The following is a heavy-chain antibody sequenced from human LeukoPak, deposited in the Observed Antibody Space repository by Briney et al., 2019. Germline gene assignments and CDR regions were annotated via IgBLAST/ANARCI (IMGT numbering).Heavy chain of an antibody. D-gene: IGHD1-1*01. Sequence: SSETLSLTCIVSGGSISSGDYYWSWIRQTPGKGLEWIGYIYYSGSTYYNPSLKSRVTISVDTSKNQFSLKLSSVTAADTAVYYCAREGGYRPLGARTGHFDPWGQGTLVTVSS. J-gene: IGHJ5*02. CDR2: IYYSGST. CDR3: AREGGYRPLGARTGHFDP. CDR1: GGSISSGDYY. V-gene: IGHV4-30-4*08.